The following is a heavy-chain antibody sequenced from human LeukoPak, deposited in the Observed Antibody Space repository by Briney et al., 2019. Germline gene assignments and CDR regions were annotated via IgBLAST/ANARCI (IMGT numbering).Heavy chain of an antibody. V-gene: IGHV3-33*01. D-gene: IGHD2-2*01. Sequence: GGSLTLYCAASGFTLSSYGMHWVRQAPGKGLEWVAVLWCDGSNKYYGDSVKGRFTISRDNSKNTLYLQMNSLRAEDTAVYSCARGEGSSLGSSVFDCWGQGTLVTVSS. CDR3: ARGEGSSLGSSVFDC. J-gene: IGHJ4*02. CDR1: GFTLSSYG. CDR2: LWCDGSNK.